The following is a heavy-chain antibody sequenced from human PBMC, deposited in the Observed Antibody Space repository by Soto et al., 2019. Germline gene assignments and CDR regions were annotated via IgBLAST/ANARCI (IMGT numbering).Heavy chain of an antibody. CDR2: IYYSGST. CDR3: ASGGYSGYDRYYFDY. CDR1: GGSISSGYYY. V-gene: IGHV4-30-4*01. D-gene: IGHD5-12*01. J-gene: IGHJ4*02. Sequence: SETLSLTCTVSGGSISSGYYYWSWIRQPPGKGLEWIGYIYYSGSTYYNPSLKSRVTISVDTSKNQFSLKLSSVTAADTAVYYCASGGYSGYDRYYFDYWGQGTLVTVSS.